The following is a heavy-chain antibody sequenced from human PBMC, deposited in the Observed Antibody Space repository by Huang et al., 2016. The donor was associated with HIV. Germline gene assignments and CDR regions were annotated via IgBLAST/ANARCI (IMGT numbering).Heavy chain of an antibody. Sequence: QVQLVQSGAEVKKPGASVKVSCWTSGYIFTDYYIHWVRQAPGQGLEWSGWVKPKIGATNQAQRVQGRLHMTTDTATSAGYMELANLRADDTAVYYCARAVVRGLIIRFDPWGQGTLVTVSS. V-gene: IGHV1-2*02. CDR1: GYIFTDYY. D-gene: IGHD3-10*01. CDR3: ARAVVRGLIIRFDP. CDR2: VKPKIGAT. J-gene: IGHJ5*02.